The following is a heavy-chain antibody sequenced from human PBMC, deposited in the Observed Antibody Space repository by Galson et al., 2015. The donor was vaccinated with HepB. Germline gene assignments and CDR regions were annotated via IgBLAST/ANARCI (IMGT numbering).Heavy chain of an antibody. Sequence: SLRLSCAASGFTFDDYAMHWVRQAPGKGLEWVSGISWNSGSIGCADSVKGRFTISRDNAKNSLYLQMNSLRAEDTALYYCAKILNASGSYSRYYYMDVWGKGTTATVSS. D-gene: IGHD3-10*01. V-gene: IGHV3-9*01. CDR1: GFTFDDYA. CDR2: ISWNSGSI. J-gene: IGHJ6*03. CDR3: AKILNASGSYSRYYYMDV.